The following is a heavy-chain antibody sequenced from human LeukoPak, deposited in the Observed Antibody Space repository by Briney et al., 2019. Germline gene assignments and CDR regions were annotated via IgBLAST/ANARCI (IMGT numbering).Heavy chain of an antibody. CDR3: ARVSVVVVASNWFGP. V-gene: IGHV1-18*01. D-gene: IGHD2-15*01. J-gene: IGHJ5*02. CDR2: ISAYNGNT. Sequence: ASVKVSCKASGYAFTSYGISWVRQAPGQGLEWMGCISAYNGNTNYAQKLQGRVTMTTDTSTSTAYMELRSLRSDDTAVYYCARVSVVVVASNWFGPWGQRTLVTISS. CDR1: GYAFTSYG.